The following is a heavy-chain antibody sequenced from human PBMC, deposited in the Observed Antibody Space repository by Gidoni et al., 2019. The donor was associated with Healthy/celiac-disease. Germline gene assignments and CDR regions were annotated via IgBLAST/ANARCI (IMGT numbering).Heavy chain of an antibody. Sequence: QVQLVQSGAEVKKPGASVTVSCKASGYTFTSYAMHWVRQAPGQRLEWMGWINAGNGNTKYSQKFQGRVTITRDTSASTAYMELSSLRSEDTAVYYCARELVVPAAIYYYYYGMDVWGQGTTVTVSS. CDR1: GYTFTSYA. CDR2: INAGNGNT. D-gene: IGHD2-2*01. J-gene: IGHJ6*02. CDR3: ARELVVPAAIYYYYYGMDV. V-gene: IGHV1-3*01.